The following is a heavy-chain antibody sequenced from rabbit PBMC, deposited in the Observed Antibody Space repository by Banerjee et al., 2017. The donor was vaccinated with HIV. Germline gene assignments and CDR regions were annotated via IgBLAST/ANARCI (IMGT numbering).Heavy chain of an antibody. CDR2: IHAGITGTT. D-gene: IGHD2-1*01. J-gene: IGHJ4*01. CDR3: ATDAASDADYGPYYLNL. Sequence: VRQAPGKGLEWIACIHAGITGTTYYANWAAGRFTISKSANTVDLKMTSLTAADTATYFCATDAASDADYGPYYLNLWGPGTLVTVS. V-gene: IGHV1S40*01.